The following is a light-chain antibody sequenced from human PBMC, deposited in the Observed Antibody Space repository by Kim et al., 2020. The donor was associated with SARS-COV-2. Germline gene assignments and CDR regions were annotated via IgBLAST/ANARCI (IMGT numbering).Light chain of an antibody. CDR2: AAS. CDR1: QNINTD. CDR3: QQYGNWLTWT. V-gene: IGKV3-15*01. J-gene: IGKJ1*01. Sequence: SPGESAPLSCRASQNINTDLAWYQQKPGQAPRLLIHAASTRATGIPARFSGSGSGTEFSLTISSLQSEDCAVYYCQQYGNWLTWTFGQGTKVDIK.